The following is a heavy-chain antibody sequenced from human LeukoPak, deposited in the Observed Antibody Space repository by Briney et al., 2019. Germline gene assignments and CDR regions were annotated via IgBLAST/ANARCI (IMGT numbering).Heavy chain of an antibody. J-gene: IGHJ3*01. CDR2: IKQDGSEK. D-gene: IGHD3-16*01. CDR1: GFTFSSYW. Sequence: PGGSLRLSCAASGFTFSSYWMSWVRQAPGKGLEWVANIKQDGSEKYYVDSVKGRFTISRDNSKDTLYLQVDSLRVEDTAVFYCARELLGEGPDAFDVWGQGTIVTVSS. CDR3: ARELLGEGPDAFDV. V-gene: IGHV3-7*01.